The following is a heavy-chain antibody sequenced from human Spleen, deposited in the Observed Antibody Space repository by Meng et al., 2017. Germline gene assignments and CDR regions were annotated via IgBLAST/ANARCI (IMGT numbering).Heavy chain of an antibody. CDR2: IYSGGST. CDR1: GFTVSSNY. CDR3: AREGRGYCSGGSCYSGDY. Sequence: GESLKISCAASGFTVSSNYMSWVRQAPGKGLEWVSVIYSGGSTYYADSVKGRFTISRDNSKNTLYLQMNSLRAEDTAVYYCAREGRGYCSGGSCYSGDYWGQGTLVTVSS. V-gene: IGHV3-66*02. J-gene: IGHJ4*02. D-gene: IGHD2-15*01.